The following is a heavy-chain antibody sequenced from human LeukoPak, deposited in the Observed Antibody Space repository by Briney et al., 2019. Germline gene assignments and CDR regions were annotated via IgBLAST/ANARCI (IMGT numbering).Heavy chain of an antibody. V-gene: IGHV1-2*02. CDR3: ARERETVYGMDV. Sequence: ASVKVSFKASGYTFTGYYMHWVGPAPGQGLEWMGWINPNSGGTNYAQKFQGRVTMTRDTSISTAYMELSRLRSDDTAVYYCARERETVYGMDVWGQGTTVTVSS. CDR1: GYTFTGYY. CDR2: INPNSGGT. J-gene: IGHJ6*02.